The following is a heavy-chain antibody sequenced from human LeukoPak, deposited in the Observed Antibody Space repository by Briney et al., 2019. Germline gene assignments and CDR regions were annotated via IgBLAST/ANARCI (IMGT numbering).Heavy chain of an antibody. CDR1: GGSFSGYY. D-gene: IGHD4-17*01. J-gene: IGHJ5*02. Sequence: SETLSLTCAVYGGSFSGYYWSWIRQPPGRGLEWIGEINHSGSTNYNPSLKSRVTISVDTSKNRFSLKLSSVTAADTAVYYCARGNTKTTVTIYFWFDPWGQGTLVTVSS. V-gene: IGHV4-34*01. CDR3: ARGNTKTTVTIYFWFDP. CDR2: INHSGST.